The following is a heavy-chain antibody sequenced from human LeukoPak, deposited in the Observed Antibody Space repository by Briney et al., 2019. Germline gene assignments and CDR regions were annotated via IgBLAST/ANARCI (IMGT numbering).Heavy chain of an antibody. CDR3: ARSGSSGWLYYMDV. J-gene: IGHJ6*03. Sequence: ASVKVSCKASGYIFTDYYMHWVRQAPGQGLEWMGWINPNSGGTNYAQKFQGRVTMTRDTSISTAYMELSRLRSDDTAVYYCARSGSSGWLYYMDVWGKGTTVTISS. CDR2: INPNSGGT. CDR1: GYIFTDYY. D-gene: IGHD6-19*01. V-gene: IGHV1-2*02.